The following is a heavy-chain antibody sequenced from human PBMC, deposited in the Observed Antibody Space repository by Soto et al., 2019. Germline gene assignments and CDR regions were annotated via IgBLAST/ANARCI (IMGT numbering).Heavy chain of an antibody. CDR1: GFTFSDNY. CDR2: ISSSGSII. J-gene: IGHJ4*02. V-gene: IGHV3-11*01. CDR3: ARFLGYYESDDYFEY. Sequence: GGSLRLSCAASGFTFSDNYMSWIRQAPGKGLEWVSYISSSGSIIYYADSVKGRFTISRDNAKNSLYLQMNSLRAEDTAVYYCARFLGYYESDDYFEYWGQGALVTVSS. D-gene: IGHD3-22*01.